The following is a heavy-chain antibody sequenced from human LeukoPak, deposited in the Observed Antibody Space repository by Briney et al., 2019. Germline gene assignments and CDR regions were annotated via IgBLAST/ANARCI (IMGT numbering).Heavy chain of an antibody. Sequence: GGSLRLSCAASGFAFSTYAMNWVRQAPGKGLEWVSGVSGSGAKTYYADSVKGRFTISRDNSHNTVYLQMSGLRAEDTAVYYCAKDGLPVGDYYYYIDVWGKGATVAVSS. J-gene: IGHJ6*03. V-gene: IGHV3-23*01. CDR2: VSGSGAKT. CDR1: GFAFSTYA. CDR3: AKDGLPVGDYYYYIDV. D-gene: IGHD1-26*01.